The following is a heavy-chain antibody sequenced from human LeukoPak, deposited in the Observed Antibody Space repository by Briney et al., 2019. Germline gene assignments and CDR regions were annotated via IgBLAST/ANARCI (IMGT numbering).Heavy chain of an antibody. Sequence: SETLSLTCTVSGGSISTSSYYWTWIRQPPGKGLEWIGYIYYIGSPNYNPSLKSRVTISIDTSKNQFSLKLSSVTAADTAVYYCASGRPLGFDYWGQGTVVTVSS. CDR3: ASGRPLGFDY. V-gene: IGHV4-61*01. CDR2: IYYIGSP. J-gene: IGHJ4*02. D-gene: IGHD1-26*01. CDR1: GGSISTSSYY.